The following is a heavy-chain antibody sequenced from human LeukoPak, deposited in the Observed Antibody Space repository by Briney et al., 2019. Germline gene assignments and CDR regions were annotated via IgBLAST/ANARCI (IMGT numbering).Heavy chain of an antibody. CDR2: INHSGST. CDR3: ARRYCSSTSCPASFDY. J-gene: IGHJ4*02. D-gene: IGHD2-2*01. V-gene: IGHV4-39*07. CDR1: GGSISSSSYY. Sequence: SETLSLTCTVSGGSISSSSYYWGWIRQPPGKGLEWIGEINHSGSTNYNPSLKSRVTISVDTSKNQFSLKLSSVTAADTAVYYCARRYCSSTSCPASFDYWGQGTLVTVSS.